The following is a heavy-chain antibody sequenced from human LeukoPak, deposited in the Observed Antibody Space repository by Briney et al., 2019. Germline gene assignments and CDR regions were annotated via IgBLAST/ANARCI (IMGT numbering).Heavy chain of an antibody. D-gene: IGHD1-14*01. CDR3: VRKNQDFNAAFDI. Sequence: PGGSLRLSCAASGFTVSNNYMSWVRQAPGKGLEWVSITYSDGNTNCAVSVKGRFTISRDTSQNTLSLQMNSLRAEDTAVYYCVRKNQDFNAAFDIWGQGTVVTVSS. CDR1: GFTVSNNY. CDR2: TYSDGNT. J-gene: IGHJ3*02. V-gene: IGHV3-53*01.